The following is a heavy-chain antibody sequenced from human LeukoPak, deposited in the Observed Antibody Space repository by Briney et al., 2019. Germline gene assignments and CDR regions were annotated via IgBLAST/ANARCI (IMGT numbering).Heavy chain of an antibody. CDR3: ARSYCNGGSCYTLFDAFDI. D-gene: IGHD2-15*01. CDR1: GYSFTNYW. J-gene: IGHJ3*02. CDR2: IYPGDSDT. Sequence: GESLKISCKGSGYSFTNYWIAWVRQMPGKGLEWMGLIYPGDSDTRYSPSFRGQVTISADKSISTACLQWSSLKASDTAMYYCARSYCNGGSCYTLFDAFDIWGQGTMVTVSS. V-gene: IGHV5-51*01.